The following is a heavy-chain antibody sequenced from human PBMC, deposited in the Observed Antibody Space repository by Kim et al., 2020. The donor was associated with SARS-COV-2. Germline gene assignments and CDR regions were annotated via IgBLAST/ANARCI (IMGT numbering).Heavy chain of an antibody. D-gene: IGHD3-10*01. V-gene: IGHV3-66*02. CDR2: LYSGGHT. Sequence: GGSLRLSCVASGFTVSSNYMTWVRQAPGKGLEWVSLLYSGGHTFYADSVKGRFTISRDNSKNNLYLQMDRLRVDDTAVYYCARGDAAGYYGGFFDYWGQGTLVTVSS. J-gene: IGHJ4*02. CDR3: ARGDAAGYYGGFFDY. CDR1: GFTVSSNY.